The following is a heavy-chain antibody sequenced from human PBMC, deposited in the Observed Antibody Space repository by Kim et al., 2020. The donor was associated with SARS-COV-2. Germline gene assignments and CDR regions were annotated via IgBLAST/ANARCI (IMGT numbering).Heavy chain of an antibody. CDR2: IYYSGST. CDR3: ARGPFVVVAAAYFDY. J-gene: IGHJ4*02. V-gene: IGHV4-39*01. D-gene: IGHD2-15*01. Sequence: SETLSLTCTVSGGSISSSSYYWGWIRQPPGKGLEWIGSIYYSGSTYYNPSLKSRVTISVDTSKNQFSLKLSSVTAADTAVYYCARGPFVVVAAAYFDYWGQGTLVTVSS. CDR1: GGSISSSSYY.